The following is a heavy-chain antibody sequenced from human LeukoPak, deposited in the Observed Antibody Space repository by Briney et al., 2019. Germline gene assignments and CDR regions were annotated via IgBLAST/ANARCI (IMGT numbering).Heavy chain of an antibody. CDR1: GGSISSSNW. Sequence: NASGTLSLTCAVSGGSISSSNWWSWVRQPPGKGLEWIGEIYHSGSTNYNPSLKSRVTISVDKSKNQFSLKLSSVTAADTAVYYCAKGQQLVLLGAEYFQHWGQGTLVTVSS. D-gene: IGHD6-13*01. CDR3: AKGQQLVLLGAEYFQH. J-gene: IGHJ1*01. CDR2: IYHSGST. V-gene: IGHV4-4*02.